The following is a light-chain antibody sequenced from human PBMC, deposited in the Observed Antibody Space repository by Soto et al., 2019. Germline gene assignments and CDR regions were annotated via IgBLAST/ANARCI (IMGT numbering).Light chain of an antibody. J-gene: IGLJ2*01. V-gene: IGLV1-40*01. CDR1: SSNIGARYD. CDR3: QSYDTSLSGML. CDR2: GNN. Sequence: QLVLTQPPSVSGAPGQRVTISCTGTSSNIGARYDVHWYQQLPGTAPKLLIYGNNYRPSGVPDRFSGSRSDTSASLAITGLQSEDEADYDCQSYDTSLSGMLFGGGTKLTVL.